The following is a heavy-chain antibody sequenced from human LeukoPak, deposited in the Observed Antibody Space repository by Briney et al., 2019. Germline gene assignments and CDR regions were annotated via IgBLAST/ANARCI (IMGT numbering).Heavy chain of an antibody. J-gene: IGHJ3*02. CDR3: ARPDIVVVPAAIDAFDI. Sequence: SETLSLTCTVSGGSISSSSYYWGWVRQPPGKGLEWIVSIYYSGSTYDNPALQSRVTISVDTSNNQFSLKLSSVTAADTAVYYCARPDIVVVPAAIDAFDIWGQGTMVTVSS. D-gene: IGHD2-2*01. CDR2: IYYSGST. CDR1: GGSISSSSYY. V-gene: IGHV4-39*01.